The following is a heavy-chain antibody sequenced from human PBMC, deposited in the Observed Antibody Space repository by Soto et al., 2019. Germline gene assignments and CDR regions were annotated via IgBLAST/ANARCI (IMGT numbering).Heavy chain of an antibody. CDR3: ARDTAPDYGDYKSNDY. CDR1: GYTFTSYY. J-gene: IGHJ4*02. CDR2: INPSGGST. V-gene: IGHV1-46*03. D-gene: IGHD4-17*01. Sequence: ASVKVSCKASGYTFTSYYMHWVRQAPGQGLEWMEIINPSGGSTSYAQKFQGRVTMTRDTSTSTVYMELSSLRSEDTAVYYCARDTAPDYGDYKSNDYWGQGTLVTVSS.